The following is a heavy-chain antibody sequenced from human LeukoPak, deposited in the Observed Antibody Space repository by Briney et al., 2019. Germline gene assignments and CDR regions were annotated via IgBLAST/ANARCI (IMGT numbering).Heavy chain of an antibody. CDR3: ASGGPFRAADCGGDCYYYYMDV. CDR1: GGSISSSSYY. J-gene: IGHJ6*03. CDR2: IYYSGST. D-gene: IGHD2-21*01. V-gene: IGHV4-39*07. Sequence: SETLSLTCTVSGGSISSSSYYWGWIRQPPGKGLEWIGSIYYSGSTYYNPSLKSRVTISVDTSKNQFSLKLSSVTAADTAVYYCASGGPFRAADCGGDCYYYYMDVWGKGTTVTVSS.